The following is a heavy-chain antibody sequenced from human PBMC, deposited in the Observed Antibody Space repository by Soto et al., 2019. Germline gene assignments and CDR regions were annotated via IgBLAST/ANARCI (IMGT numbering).Heavy chain of an antibody. CDR1: GYTFTGYA. J-gene: IGHJ4*02. D-gene: IGHD6-19*01. V-gene: IGHV1-3*05. CDR3: ARAVAVAADFDY. Sequence: QVQLVQSGAEEKKPGASVKVSCKASGYTFTGYAMHWVRQAPGQRLEWMGWFNAGNGNTKYSQKFQGRVTITRDTSASTANMELRSLRSEDTAVYYCARAVAVAADFDYWGQGTLVTVSS. CDR2: FNAGNGNT.